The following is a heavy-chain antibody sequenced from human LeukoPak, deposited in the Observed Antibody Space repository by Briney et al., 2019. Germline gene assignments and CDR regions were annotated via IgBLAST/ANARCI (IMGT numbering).Heavy chain of an antibody. J-gene: IGHJ1*01. V-gene: IGHV3-23*01. CDR1: GFTFSSYA. Sequence: GGSLRLSCAASGFTFSSYAMSWVRQVPGKGLEWVSAISGSGGSTYYADSVKGRFTISRDNSKNTLYLQMNSLRAEDTAVYYCAKDLCSSTSCYMNSFAEYFQHWGQGTLVTVSS. CDR3: AKDLCSSTSCYMNSFAEYFQH. CDR2: ISGSGGST. D-gene: IGHD2-2*02.